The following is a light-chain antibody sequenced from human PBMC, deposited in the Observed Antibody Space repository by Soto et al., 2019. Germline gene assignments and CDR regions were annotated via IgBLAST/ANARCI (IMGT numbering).Light chain of an antibody. Sequence: EVVMTQSPATLSVSPGERATLSCRASQSVSSLLAWYQQKPGQAPRLLIYGASTRATGIPDRFSASGSGTEFALTISSLQSEDFVVYYCQQYNSWPPITFGQGTRLEIK. CDR3: QQYNSWPPIT. V-gene: IGKV3-15*01. J-gene: IGKJ5*01. CDR2: GAS. CDR1: QSVSSL.